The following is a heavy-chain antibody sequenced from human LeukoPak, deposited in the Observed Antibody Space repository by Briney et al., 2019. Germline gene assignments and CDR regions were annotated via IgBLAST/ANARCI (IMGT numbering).Heavy chain of an antibody. J-gene: IGHJ4*02. CDR3: TSYKGEYDSSGYYLFDY. CDR1: GFTFGDYA. V-gene: IGHV3-49*03. CDR2: IRSKAYGGTT. D-gene: IGHD3-22*01. Sequence: GGSLRLSCTASGFTFGDYAMSWFRQAPGKGLEWVGFIRSKAYGGTTEYAASVKGRFTISRDDSKSIAYLQMNSLKTEDTAVYYCTSYKGEYDSSGYYLFDYWGQGTLVTVSS.